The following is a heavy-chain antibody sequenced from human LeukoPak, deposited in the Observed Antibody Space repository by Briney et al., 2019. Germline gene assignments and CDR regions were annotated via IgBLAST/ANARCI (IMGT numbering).Heavy chain of an antibody. CDR3: ARGYYGSGSYYNDY. V-gene: IGHV4-30-2*01. J-gene: IGHJ4*02. Sequence: PSETLSLTCAVSGGSISSGGYSWSWIRQPPGKGLEWIGYIYHSGSTYYNPSLKSRVTISVDRSKNQFSLKLSSVTAADTAVYYCARGYYGSGSYYNDYWGQGTLVTASS. CDR1: GGSISSGGYS. D-gene: IGHD3-10*01. CDR2: IYHSGST.